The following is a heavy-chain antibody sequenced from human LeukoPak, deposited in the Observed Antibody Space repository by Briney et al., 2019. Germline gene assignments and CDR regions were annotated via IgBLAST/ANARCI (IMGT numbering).Heavy chain of an antibody. D-gene: IGHD3-9*01. CDR2: ISYDGSNK. Sequence: GGSLRLSCTASGFTFSSYGIHWVRQAPGKGLEWVAVISYDGSNKYYAASVKGRFTIPRDNSKKTRYLKLKTLRVEDTLVIYWAKNSRNAYYDILTGSGASFDYWARETWSPSPQ. CDR3: AKNSRNAYYDILTGSGASFDY. V-gene: IGHV3-30*18. J-gene: IGHJ4*02. CDR1: GFTFSSYG.